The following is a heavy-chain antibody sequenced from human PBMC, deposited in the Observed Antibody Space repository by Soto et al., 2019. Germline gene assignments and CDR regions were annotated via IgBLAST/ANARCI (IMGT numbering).Heavy chain of an antibody. CDR3: ARQPAWLGHNWFDP. CDR1: GYSFTSYC. CDR2: IDPSDSYT. V-gene: IGHV5-10-1*01. D-gene: IGHD6-19*01. Sequence: PGESLKISCNGSGYSFTSYCISLVLQMPGKGLEWMGRIDPSDSYTNYSPSFQGHVTISADKSISTAYLQWSSLKASDTAMYYCARQPAWLGHNWFDPWGQGTLVTVSS. J-gene: IGHJ5*02.